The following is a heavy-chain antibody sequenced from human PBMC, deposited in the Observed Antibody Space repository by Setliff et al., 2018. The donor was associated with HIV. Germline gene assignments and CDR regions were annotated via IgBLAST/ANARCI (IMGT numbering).Heavy chain of an antibody. J-gene: IGHJ4*02. CDR3: AKGSLPSGYSYGFFDY. D-gene: IGHD5-18*01. CDR2: IWYDGSNK. CDR1: GFTFGEYA. V-gene: IGHV3-33*06. Sequence: PGGSLRLSCTASGFTFGEYAMSWVRQAPGKGLEWVAVIWYDGSNKYYADSVKGRFTISRDNSKNTLYLQMNSLRAEDTAVYYCAKGSLPSGYSYGFFDYWGQGTLVTVSS.